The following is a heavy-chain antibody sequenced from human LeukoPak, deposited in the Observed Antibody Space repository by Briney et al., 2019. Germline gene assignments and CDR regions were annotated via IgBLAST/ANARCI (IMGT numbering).Heavy chain of an antibody. D-gene: IGHD1-26*01. V-gene: IGHV3-43D*03. Sequence: GGSLRLSCAASGFTFDDYAMHWVRQAPGKGLEWVSLISWDGGSTYYADSVKGRFTISRDNSKNSLYLQMNSLRAEDTALYYCAKTSGSYPCYYMDVWGKGTTVTVSS. J-gene: IGHJ6*03. CDR1: GFTFDDYA. CDR3: AKTSGSYPCYYMDV. CDR2: ISWDGGST.